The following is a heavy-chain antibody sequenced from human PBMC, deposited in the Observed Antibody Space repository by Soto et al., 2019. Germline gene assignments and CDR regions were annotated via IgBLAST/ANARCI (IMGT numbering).Heavy chain of an antibody. CDR3: VKDRAIFGVVSYYGMDV. J-gene: IGHJ6*02. D-gene: IGHD3-3*01. Sequence: PGGSLRLSCAASGFTFSSYGMHWVRQAPGKGLEWVAVISYDGSNKYYADSVKGRFTISRDNSKNTLYLQMNSLRAEDTAVYYCVKDRAIFGVVSYYGMDVWGQGTTVTVS. CDR1: GFTFSSYG. V-gene: IGHV3-30*18. CDR2: ISYDGSNK.